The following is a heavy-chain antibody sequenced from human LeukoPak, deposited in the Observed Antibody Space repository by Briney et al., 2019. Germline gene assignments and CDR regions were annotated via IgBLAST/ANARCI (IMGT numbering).Heavy chain of an antibody. D-gene: IGHD3-22*01. J-gene: IGHJ3*01. CDR3: ARDDGAGRDRPSGSFDV. V-gene: IGHV3-13*01. CDR1: GFIFSSYD. Sequence: GGSLRLSCAASGFIFSSYDLHWVRQVAGKGLEWVSSIGTLNDAYYSDSVKGRFTISRDKVKNSLYLHMNRLRVEDTAMYYCARDDGAGRDRPSGSFDVWGQGTMVTVSS. CDR2: IGTLNDA.